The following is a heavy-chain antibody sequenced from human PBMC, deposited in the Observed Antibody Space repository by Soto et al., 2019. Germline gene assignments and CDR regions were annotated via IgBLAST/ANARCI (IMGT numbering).Heavy chain of an antibody. D-gene: IGHD3-9*01. Sequence: GGSLRLSCAASGFTFSDYYMSWIRQAPGKGLEWVSYISSSSSYTNYADSVKGRFTISRDNAKNSLYLQMNSLRAEDTAVYYCARVKYDILTGPGDFDYWGQGTLVTVSS. CDR3: ARVKYDILTGPGDFDY. J-gene: IGHJ4*02. CDR1: GFTFSDYY. CDR2: ISSSSSYT. V-gene: IGHV3-11*06.